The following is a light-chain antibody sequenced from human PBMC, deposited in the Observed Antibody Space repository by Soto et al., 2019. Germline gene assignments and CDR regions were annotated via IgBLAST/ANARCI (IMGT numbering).Light chain of an antibody. Sequence: DIQMTQSPSSLSASVGARVTITCRASQGIDYSLAWYQQKPGKVPNLLIYSASTLQSGVPSRFSGSGSGTDFTLTITSLQPEDVATYYCQEHYSGPPVAFGPGTKVDV. V-gene: IGKV1-27*01. CDR1: QGIDYS. CDR2: SAS. CDR3: QEHYSGPPVA. J-gene: IGKJ3*01.